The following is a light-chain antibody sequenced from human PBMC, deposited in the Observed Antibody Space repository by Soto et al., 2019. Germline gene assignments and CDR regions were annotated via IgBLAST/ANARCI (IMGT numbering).Light chain of an antibody. V-gene: IGKV3-20*01. Sequence: EIVLTQSPGTLSLSPGEGATLSCRASQSVSSNYLAWFQQKPGQAPRLLIYGASSRATGIPDRISGSGSGTDFTLTISRLEPEDSAVYYCQQYANSPRTFGQGTKVEIK. CDR3: QQYANSPRT. J-gene: IGKJ1*01. CDR2: GAS. CDR1: QSVSSNY.